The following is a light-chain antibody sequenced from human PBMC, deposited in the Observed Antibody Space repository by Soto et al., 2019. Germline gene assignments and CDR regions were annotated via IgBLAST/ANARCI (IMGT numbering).Light chain of an antibody. Sequence: EIVLTQSPGTLSLSPGERATLSCRASQSVSSNYLAWYQQKPGQAPGLLIYGASSRATGIPDRFSGSGSGTDFTLTIRRLEPEDFAVYYCQQYGSSYPWTFGQGTKVDI. V-gene: IGKV3-20*01. CDR1: QSVSSNY. CDR2: GAS. J-gene: IGKJ1*01. CDR3: QQYGSSYPWT.